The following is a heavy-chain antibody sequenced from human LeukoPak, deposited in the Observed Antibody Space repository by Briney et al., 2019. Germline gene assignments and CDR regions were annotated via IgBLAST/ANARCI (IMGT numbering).Heavy chain of an antibody. CDR2: IYTSGIT. CDR3: ARTAYYYGSGRGYYYYMDV. V-gene: IGHV4-4*07. D-gene: IGHD3-10*01. Sequence: SETLSLTCTVSGVSISAYYWTWIRQPAGKGLEWIWRIYTSGITNYNPSLESRLTMSLDTSKNQISLRLSSVTAADTAVYYCARTAYYYGSGRGYYYYMDVWGKGTTVTVSS. CDR1: GVSISAYY. J-gene: IGHJ6*03.